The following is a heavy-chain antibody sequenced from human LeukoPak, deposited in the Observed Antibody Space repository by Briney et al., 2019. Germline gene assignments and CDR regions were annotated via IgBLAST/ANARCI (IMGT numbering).Heavy chain of an antibody. Sequence: AGGSLRLPCAASGFTFSSYAMSWVRQAPGKGLEWVANIKQDGSEKYYVDSVKGRFTISRDNAKNSLYLQMNSLRAEDTAVYYCARDRGYFDYWGQGTLVTVSS. CDR2: IKQDGSEK. V-gene: IGHV3-7*01. J-gene: IGHJ4*02. CDR3: ARDRGYFDY. CDR1: GFTFSSYA.